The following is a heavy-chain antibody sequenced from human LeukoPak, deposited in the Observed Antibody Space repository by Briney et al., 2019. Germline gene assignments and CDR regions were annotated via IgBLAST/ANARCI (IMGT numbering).Heavy chain of an antibody. D-gene: IGHD6-6*01. J-gene: IGHJ4*02. V-gene: IGHV3-23*01. CDR2: ISGSGDNT. Sequence: GGSLRLSCAASGFTFSSYSMNWVRQAPGKGLEWVSVISGSGDNTYYADSVKGRFTISRDNSKNMLYLQMNSLRAEDTAVYYCAKWKYSNSGIDDYWGQGTLVTVSS. CDR3: AKWKYSNSGIDDY. CDR1: GFTFSSYS.